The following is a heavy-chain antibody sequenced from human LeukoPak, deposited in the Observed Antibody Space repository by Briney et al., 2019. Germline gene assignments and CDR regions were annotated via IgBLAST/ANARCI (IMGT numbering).Heavy chain of an antibody. J-gene: IGHJ4*02. CDR3: ARGILRDYYGSSGFYHRGGVGY. CDR2: INHSGST. V-gene: IGHV4-34*01. Sequence: PSETLSLTCAVYGGSFSGYYWSWIRQPPGKGLEWIGEINHSGSTNYNPSLKSRVTISVETSKNQFSLRLSSVTAAGTAVYFCARGILRDYYGSSGFYHRGGVGYWGQGTLVTVSS. CDR1: GGSFSGYY. D-gene: IGHD3-22*01.